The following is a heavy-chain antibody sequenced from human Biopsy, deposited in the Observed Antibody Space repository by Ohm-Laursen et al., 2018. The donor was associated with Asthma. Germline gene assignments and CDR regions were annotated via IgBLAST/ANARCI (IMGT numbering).Heavy chain of an antibody. Sequence: ASVKVSCKAPGGTFSNLAISWVRQAPGQGLEWLGGIMTVFGTTHYAQKFQGRVTITADESTSTAYMEVTSLRSEDTAIYYCARCQVGYSSGWSLLLKKIYYSGMDVWGQGTAVTVSS. D-gene: IGHD6-19*01. CDR1: GGTFSNLA. J-gene: IGHJ6*02. V-gene: IGHV1-69*13. CDR2: IMTVFGTT. CDR3: ARCQVGYSSGWSLLLKKIYYSGMDV.